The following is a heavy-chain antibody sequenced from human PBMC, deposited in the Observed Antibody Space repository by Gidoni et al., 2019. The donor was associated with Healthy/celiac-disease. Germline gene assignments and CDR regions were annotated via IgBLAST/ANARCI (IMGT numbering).Heavy chain of an antibody. D-gene: IGHD1-26*01. Sequence: QVQLVQSGAAVKKPGASVKVSCKASGYTFTSYGSSWVRQAPGQGLEWMGWISAYNGNTNYAQKLQGRVTMTTDTSTSTADMELRRLRSDDTAVYYCARDLTISGSPLGAFDIWGQGTMVTVSS. V-gene: IGHV1-18*01. CDR1: GYTFTSYG. CDR2: ISAYNGNT. J-gene: IGHJ3*02. CDR3: ARDLTISGSPLGAFDI.